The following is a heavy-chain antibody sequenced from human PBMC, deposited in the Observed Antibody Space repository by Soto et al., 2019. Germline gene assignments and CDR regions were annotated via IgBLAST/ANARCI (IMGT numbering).Heavy chain of an antibody. CDR2: IYYSGST. D-gene: IGHD3-3*01. CDR1: GGSISSYY. V-gene: IGHV4-59*01. J-gene: IGHJ4*02. Sequence: SETLSLTCTVSGGSISSYYWSWIRQLPGKGLEWIGYIYYSGSTNYNPSLKSRVTISVDTSKNQFSLKLSSVTAADTAVYYCARDQQYYDFWSGYVDWGQGTLVTVSS. CDR3: ARDQQYYDFWSGYVD.